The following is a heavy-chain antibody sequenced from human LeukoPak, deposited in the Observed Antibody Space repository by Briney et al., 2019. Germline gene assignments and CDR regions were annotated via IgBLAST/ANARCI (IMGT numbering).Heavy chain of an antibody. D-gene: IGHD6-19*01. CDR2: INPNSGGT. Sequence: ASVKVSCKASGYTFTGYYMHWVRQAPGQGLEWMGWINPNSGGTNYAQKFQGRVTMTRDTSISTAYMELSRLRSDDTAVYYCAREGSSAHEPIDYWGQGTLVTVSP. CDR1: GYTFTGYY. V-gene: IGHV1-2*02. J-gene: IGHJ4*02. CDR3: AREGSSAHEPIDY.